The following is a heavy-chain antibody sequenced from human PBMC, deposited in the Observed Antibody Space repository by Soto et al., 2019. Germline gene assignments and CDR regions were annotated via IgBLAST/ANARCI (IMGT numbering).Heavy chain of an antibody. D-gene: IGHD2-2*02. CDR2: INAGNGNT. CDR3: ASSFTVPVAIGY. V-gene: IGHV1-3*01. Sequence: QVQLLHSGTEVQKPGASVRVSCKASGYTFTSYAMHWVRQAPGQRLEWKGWINAGNGNTKYSQKFQGRVTITRDTSASTAYMELSSLRSEDTAVYYSASSFTVPVAIGYWGQGTLVTVSS. CDR1: GYTFTSYA. J-gene: IGHJ4*02.